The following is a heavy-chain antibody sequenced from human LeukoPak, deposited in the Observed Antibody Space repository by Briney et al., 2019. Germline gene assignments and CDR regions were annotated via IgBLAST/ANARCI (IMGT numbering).Heavy chain of an antibody. CDR2: IYYSGSS. Sequence: SETLSLTCTVSGGSISNYFWSWIRQPPGKGLESIGYIYYSGSSNYNPSLKSRVTISVDTSKNQFSLKLSSVTAADTAVYYCAREWWELRLLDYWGQGTLVTVSS. D-gene: IGHD1-26*01. J-gene: IGHJ4*02. CDR3: AREWWELRLLDY. V-gene: IGHV4-59*01. CDR1: GGSISNYF.